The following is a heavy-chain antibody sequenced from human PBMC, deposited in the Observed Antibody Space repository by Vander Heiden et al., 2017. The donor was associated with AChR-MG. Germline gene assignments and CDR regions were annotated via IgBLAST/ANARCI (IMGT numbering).Heavy chain of an antibody. CDR1: GGTFSSHA. V-gene: IGHV1-69*04. CDR2: IIPILGIA. Sequence: QVQLVQSGAEVKKPGSSVKVSCKASGGTFSSHAISWVRQAPGQGLEWMGRIIPILGIANYAQKFQGRVTITADKSTRTAYMELRSMRSEDTAVYYYARDSTDTSMGGYWGQGTLLTVSS. J-gene: IGHJ4*02. D-gene: IGHD5-18*01. CDR3: ARDSTDTSMGGY.